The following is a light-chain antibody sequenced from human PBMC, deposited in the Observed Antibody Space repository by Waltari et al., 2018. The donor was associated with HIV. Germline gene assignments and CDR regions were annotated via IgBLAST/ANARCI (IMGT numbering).Light chain of an antibody. J-gene: IGKJ1*01. CDR1: QGIRKD. CDR2: AAS. CDR3: LQHNSYPPT. Sequence: DIQVIPSRSCLSASVGDRVTITCRASQGIRKDLGWYQQKPGKAPKRLVYAASSLQNGVPSRFSGSGFGTEFTLTISSLQPEDLATYYCLQHNSYPPTFGQGTKVEIK. V-gene: IGKV1-17*01.